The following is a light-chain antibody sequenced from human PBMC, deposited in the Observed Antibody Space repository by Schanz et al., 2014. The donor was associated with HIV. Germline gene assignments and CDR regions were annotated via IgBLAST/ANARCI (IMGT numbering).Light chain of an antibody. CDR1: RRDIGAYNY. CDR2: GVS. Sequence: QSALTQPASVSGSPGQSITISCTGTRRDIGAYNYVSWYQQYPGKAPQLIIFGVSDRPSGVSSRFSGSKSGNTASLTISGLQAEDEADYYCQSYDSSLSGSVFGGGTKLTVL. V-gene: IGLV2-14*03. CDR3: QSYDSSLSGSV. J-gene: IGLJ3*02.